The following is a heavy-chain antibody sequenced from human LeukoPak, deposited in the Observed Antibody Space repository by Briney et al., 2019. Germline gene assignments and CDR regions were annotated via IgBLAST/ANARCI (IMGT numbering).Heavy chain of an antibody. V-gene: IGHV3-11*04. Sequence: PGGSLRLSCAASGFTFSDYSMSWIRQAPGKGLEWVSYISSSGSTIYYADSAKGRFTISRDNAKNSLYLQMNSLRAEDTAVYFCARRSSSSRRVFDYWGQGTLVTVSS. CDR3: ARRSSSSRRVFDY. CDR2: ISSSGSTI. CDR1: GFTFSDYS. D-gene: IGHD6-6*01. J-gene: IGHJ4*02.